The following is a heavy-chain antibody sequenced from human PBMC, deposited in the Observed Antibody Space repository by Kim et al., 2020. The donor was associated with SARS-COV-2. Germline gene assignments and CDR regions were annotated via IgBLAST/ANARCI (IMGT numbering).Heavy chain of an antibody. CDR1: GFTFSSYW. CDR2: INSDGSST. CDR3: ARVFGGPYYGMDV. Sequence: GGSLRLSCAASGFTFSSYWMHWVRQAPGKGLVWVSRINSDGSSTSYADSVKGRFTISRDNAKNTLYLQMNSLRAEDTAVYYCARVFGGPYYGMDVWGQGTTVTVSS. D-gene: IGHD3-3*01. V-gene: IGHV3-74*01. J-gene: IGHJ6*02.